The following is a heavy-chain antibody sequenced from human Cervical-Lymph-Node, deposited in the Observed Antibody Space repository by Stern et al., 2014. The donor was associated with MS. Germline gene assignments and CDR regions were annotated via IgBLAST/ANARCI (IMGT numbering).Heavy chain of an antibody. CDR3: ARNYDFWSGYLFDY. CDR2: ISSSSSYI. Sequence: EVHLVESGGGLVKPGGSLRLSCAASGFTFSSYSMNWVRQAPGKGLEWVSSISSSSSYIYYADSVKGRFTISRDNAKNSLYLQMNSLRAEDTAVYYCARNYDFWSGYLFDYWGQGTLVTVSS. CDR1: GFTFSSYS. V-gene: IGHV3-21*01. J-gene: IGHJ4*02. D-gene: IGHD3-3*01.